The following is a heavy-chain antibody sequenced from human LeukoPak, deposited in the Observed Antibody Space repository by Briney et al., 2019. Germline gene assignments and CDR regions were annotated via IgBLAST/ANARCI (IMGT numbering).Heavy chain of an antibody. CDR1: GFTFSSYW. D-gene: IGHD3-3*01. CDR3: ARKSPLLRFFHLDAFDI. CDR2: IKQDGSEK. V-gene: IGHV3-7*01. Sequence: GGSLRLSCAASGFTFSSYWMSWVRQAPGKGLEWVANIKQDGSEKYYVDSVKGRFTISRDNAKNSLYLRMNSLRAEDTAVYYCARKSPLLRFFHLDAFDIWGQGTMVTVSS. J-gene: IGHJ3*02.